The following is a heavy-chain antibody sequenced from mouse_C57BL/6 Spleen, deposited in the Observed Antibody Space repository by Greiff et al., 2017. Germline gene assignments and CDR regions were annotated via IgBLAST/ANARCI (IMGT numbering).Heavy chain of an antibody. D-gene: IGHD2-10*01. Sequence: VQLQQPGAELVMPGASVKLSCKASGYTFTSYWMHWVKQRPGQGLEWIGEIDPSDSYTNYNQKFKGKSTLTVDKSSSTAYMQLSSLTSEDSAVYYCARKMGSLLDYWGQGTTLTVSS. CDR2: IDPSDSYT. J-gene: IGHJ2*01. CDR3: ARKMGSLLDY. CDR1: GYTFTSYW. V-gene: IGHV1-69*01.